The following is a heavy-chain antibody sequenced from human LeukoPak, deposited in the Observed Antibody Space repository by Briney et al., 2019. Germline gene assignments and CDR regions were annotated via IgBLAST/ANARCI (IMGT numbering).Heavy chain of an antibody. J-gene: IGHJ4*02. V-gene: IGHV1-69*13. CDR2: IIPIFGTA. D-gene: IGHD1-26*01. Sequence: SVKVSCKASGGTFSSYAISWVRQAPGQGLEWMGGIIPIFGTANYAQKFQGRVTITADESTSTAYMELSSLRSEDTAVYYCASGGSYWGYFDYWGQGTLVTVSS. CDR3: ASGGSYWGYFDY. CDR1: GGTFSSYA.